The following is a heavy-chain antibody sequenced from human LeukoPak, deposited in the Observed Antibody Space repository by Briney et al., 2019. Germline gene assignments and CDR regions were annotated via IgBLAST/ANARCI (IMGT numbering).Heavy chain of an antibody. D-gene: IGHD2-21*02. J-gene: IGHJ4*02. CDR2: ISAYNGNT. V-gene: IGHV1-18*01. Sequence: ASVKVPCKASGYTFTSYGISWVRQAPGQGLEWMGWISAYNGNTNYAQKLQGRVTMTTDTSTSTAYMELRSLRSDDTAVYYCARDCAKWGGDCYSLDYWGQGTLVTVSS. CDR3: ARDCAKWGGDCYSLDY. CDR1: GYTFTSYG.